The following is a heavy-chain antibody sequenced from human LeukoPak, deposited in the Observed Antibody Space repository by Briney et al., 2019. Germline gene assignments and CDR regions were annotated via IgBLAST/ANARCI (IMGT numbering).Heavy chain of an antibody. CDR1: GYTLTELS. CDR3: ATETLAPGGYYYYGMDV. J-gene: IGHJ6*02. V-gene: IGHV1-24*01. D-gene: IGHD1-1*01. Sequence: ASVKVSCKVSGYTLTELSMHWVRQAPGKGLEWMGGFDPEDGETIYAQKFQGRVTMTEDTSTDTAYMELSSLRSEDTAVYYCATETLAPGGYYYYGMDVWGQGTAVIVSS. CDR2: FDPEDGET.